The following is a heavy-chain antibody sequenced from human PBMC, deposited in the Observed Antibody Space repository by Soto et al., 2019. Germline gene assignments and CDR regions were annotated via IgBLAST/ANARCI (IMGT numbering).Heavy chain of an antibody. V-gene: IGHV1-2*02. CDR1: GYTFSGYY. J-gene: IGHJ6*02. D-gene: IGHD2-2*01. CDR3: ARERYQVISDGMDV. CDR2: INPETGGT. Sequence: ASLKRYCKASGYTFSGYYVHWVREAPGQGLEWMGWINPETGGTSYAQKFQGRVTLSRDTSINTAYLELSRLRFDDAAVYFCARERYQVISDGMDVWGQGTTVTVSS.